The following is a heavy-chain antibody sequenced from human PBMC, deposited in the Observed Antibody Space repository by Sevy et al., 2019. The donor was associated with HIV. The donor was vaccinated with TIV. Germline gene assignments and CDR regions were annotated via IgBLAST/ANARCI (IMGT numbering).Heavy chain of an antibody. D-gene: IGHD3-16*02. CDR3: ARGPPSRYVWGSYRPTRRFDY. CDR1: GGSFSGYY. J-gene: IGHJ4*02. Sequence: TLSLTCAVYGGSFSGYYWSWIRQPPGKGLEWIGEINHSGSTNYNPSLKSRVTISVDTSKNQFSLKLSSVTAADTAVYYCARGPPSRYVWGSYRPTRRFDYWGQGTLVTVSS. CDR2: INHSGST. V-gene: IGHV4-34*01.